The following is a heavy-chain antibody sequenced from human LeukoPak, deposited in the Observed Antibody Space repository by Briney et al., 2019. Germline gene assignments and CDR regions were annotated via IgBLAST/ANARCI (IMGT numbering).Heavy chain of an antibody. CDR1: SGSFSSGGYY. V-gene: IGHV4-31*03. CDR2: IYHTGDT. D-gene: IGHD3-3*01. Sequence: SETLSLTCTVSSGSFSSGGYYWSWIRQHPGKGLEWIGNIYHTGDTFYNPSLQSRFIISVDTSKNQFPLKVSSVTAADTAIYYCARRNDPWSGPRNWFDPWGQGILVTVSS. CDR3: ARRNDPWSGPRNWFDP. J-gene: IGHJ5*02.